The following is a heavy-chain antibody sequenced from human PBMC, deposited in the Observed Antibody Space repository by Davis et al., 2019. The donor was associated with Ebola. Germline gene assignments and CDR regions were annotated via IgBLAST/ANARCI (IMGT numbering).Heavy chain of an antibody. CDR1: GFLFRNSY. CDR3: AKDTSNIWFDI. Sequence: GESLKISCAASGFLFRNSYMGWVRRAPGKGLEWISVIYISNTYYADSVKGRFTISRDNSKNTLYLQMNGLRVEDTAIYYCAKDTSNIWFDIWGQGTMVTVSS. J-gene: IGHJ3*02. CDR2: IYISNT. V-gene: IGHV3-53*01. D-gene: IGHD1-26*01.